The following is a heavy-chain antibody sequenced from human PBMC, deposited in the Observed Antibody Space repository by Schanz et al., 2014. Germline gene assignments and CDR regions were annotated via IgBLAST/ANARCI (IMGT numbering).Heavy chain of an antibody. CDR2: VFPNGIT. V-gene: IGHV4-61*02. D-gene: IGHD1-1*01. J-gene: IGHJ2*01. CDR3: ARDTTWRLDL. CDR1: GGSIRSGTYY. Sequence: QVQLQQWGAGLLKPSQTLSLTCTVSGGSIRSGTYYWSWIRQPAGKALEWVGRVFPNGITNYNPSLKRRVPISLDTSKNQFSLTLTSLTAADTAVYYCARDTTWRLDLWGRGTLVTVSS.